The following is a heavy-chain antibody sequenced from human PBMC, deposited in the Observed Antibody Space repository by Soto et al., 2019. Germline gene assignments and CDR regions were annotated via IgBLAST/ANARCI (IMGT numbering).Heavy chain of an antibody. CDR3: ASMGYHYGSGSYPLDY. D-gene: IGHD3-10*01. CDR1: GGSISRYY. J-gene: IGHJ4*02. Sequence: ASETLSLTCTVSGGSISRYYWTLIRQPPGKGLEWIGFIYNSGSTHYNPSPRSRVTISVDTSKNQFSLKLRSVTAADTAVYYCASMGYHYGSGSYPLDYWGQGTLVTVSS. V-gene: IGHV4-59*08. CDR2: IYNSGST.